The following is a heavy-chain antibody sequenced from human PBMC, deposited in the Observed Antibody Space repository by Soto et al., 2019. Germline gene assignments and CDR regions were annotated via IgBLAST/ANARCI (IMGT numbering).Heavy chain of an antibody. D-gene: IGHD3-9*01. CDR2: INAGNGNT. J-gene: IGHJ4*02. Sequence: ASVKVSCKASGYTFTSYAMHWVRQAPGQRLEWMGWINAGNGNTKYSQKFQGRVTITRDTSASTAYMELSSLRSEDTAVYYYARVGPGILTGYYGYWGQGTLVTVSS. CDR1: GYTFTSYA. CDR3: ARVGPGILTGYYGY. V-gene: IGHV1-3*01.